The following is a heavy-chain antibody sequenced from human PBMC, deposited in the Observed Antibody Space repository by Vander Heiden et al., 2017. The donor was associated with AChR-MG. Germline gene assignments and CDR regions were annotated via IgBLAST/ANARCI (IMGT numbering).Heavy chain of an antibody. J-gene: IGHJ3*02. CDR2: IHTSGGST. CDR3: AREPHYYGSGRRVYDI. D-gene: IGHD3-10*01. V-gene: IGHV1-46*03. Sequence: VRQAPGQGLEWMGIIHTSGGSTSYAQKFQGRVTMTRDTSTSTVYMELSSLRSEETAVYYCAREPHYYGSGRRVYDIWGQGTMVTVSS.